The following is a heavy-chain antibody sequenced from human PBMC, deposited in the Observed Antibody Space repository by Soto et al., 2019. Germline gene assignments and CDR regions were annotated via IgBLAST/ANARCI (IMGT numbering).Heavy chain of an antibody. V-gene: IGHV1-3*01. D-gene: IGHD1-26*01. J-gene: IGHJ4*02. CDR1: GYTFTSYA. CDR3: ARSVGAALVDY. CDR2: INAGNGNT. Sequence: ASVKVSCKASGYTFTSYAMHWVLQVPGQRLEWMGWINAGNGNTKYSQKFQGRVTITRDTSASTAYMELSSLRSEDTAVYYCARSVGAALVDYWGQGTLVTVSS.